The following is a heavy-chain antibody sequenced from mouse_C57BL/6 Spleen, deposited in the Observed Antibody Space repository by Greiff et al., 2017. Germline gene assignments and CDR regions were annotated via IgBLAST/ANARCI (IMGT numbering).Heavy chain of an antibody. CDR1: GYTFTSYW. D-gene: IGHD3-2*02. CDR2: IYPGNSDT. CDR3: TRLDSSGYDAMDY. V-gene: IGHV1-5*01. J-gene: IGHJ4*01. Sequence: VQLQQSGTVLARPGASVKMSCKTSGYTFTSYWMHWVKQRPGQGLEWIGAIYPGNSDTSYNQKFKGKAKLTAVTSASTAYMELSSLTNEDSAVYYCTRLDSSGYDAMDYWGQGTSVTVSS.